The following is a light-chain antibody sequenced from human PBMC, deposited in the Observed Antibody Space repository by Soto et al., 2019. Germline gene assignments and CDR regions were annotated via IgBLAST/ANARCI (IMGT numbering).Light chain of an antibody. J-gene: IGLJ1*01. CDR3: SSYTSSSTDV. CDR1: SSDVGGYDY. Sequence: LTQPASVSWSPGQSITISCTGTSSDVGGYDYVSWYQHHPGKAPKLAIYEVSNRPSGVSNRFSGSKSGNTASLTISGLQAEDEAEYYCSSYTSSSTDVFGTGTKVTVL. V-gene: IGLV2-14*01. CDR2: EVS.